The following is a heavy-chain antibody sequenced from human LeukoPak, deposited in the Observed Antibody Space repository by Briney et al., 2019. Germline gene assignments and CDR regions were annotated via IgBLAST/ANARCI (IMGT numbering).Heavy chain of an antibody. Sequence: ASVKVSCKASGGTFSSYAISWVRQAPGQGLEWMGGIIPIFGTANYAQKFQGRVTITTDESTSTAYMELSSLRSEDTAVYYCASSRGWYVFRLDYWGQGTLVTVSS. CDR3: ASSRGWYVFRLDY. J-gene: IGHJ4*02. CDR2: IIPIFGTA. V-gene: IGHV1-69*05. D-gene: IGHD6-19*01. CDR1: GGTFSSYA.